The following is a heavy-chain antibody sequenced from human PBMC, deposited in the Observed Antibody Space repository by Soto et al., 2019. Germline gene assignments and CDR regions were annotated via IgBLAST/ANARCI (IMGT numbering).Heavy chain of an antibody. CDR3: ARIERPQTNWYFEF. CDR1: GFSLSNTRMG. CDR2: IFSNDDK. V-gene: IGHV2-26*01. Sequence: QVTLKESGPVLVKPTETLTLTCTVSGFSLSNTRMGVSWIRQPPGKALQWLAHIFSNDDKFYSTSLSSRLTLSKDTSKSQVVFTMTNMDPVDTATYYCARIERPQTNWYFEFWGRGTLVAVSS. D-gene: IGHD1-7*01. J-gene: IGHJ2*01.